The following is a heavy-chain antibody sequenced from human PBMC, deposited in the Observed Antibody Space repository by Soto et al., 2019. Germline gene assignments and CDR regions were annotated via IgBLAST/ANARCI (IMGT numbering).Heavy chain of an antibody. CDR3: ARDVYYDSSRTGGDY. Sequence: ASVKVSCKASGYTFTSYGITWVRQAPGQGLEWVGWISTYKDNTNYAQKLQGRVTMTTDTSTSTAYMELRSLRSDDTAVYYCARDVYYDSSRTGGDYWGQGTRVTVSS. CDR1: GYTFTSYG. D-gene: IGHD3-22*01. J-gene: IGHJ4*02. CDR2: ISTYKDNT. V-gene: IGHV1-18*01.